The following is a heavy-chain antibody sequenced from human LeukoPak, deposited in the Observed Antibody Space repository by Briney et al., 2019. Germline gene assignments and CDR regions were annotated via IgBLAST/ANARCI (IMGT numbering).Heavy chain of an antibody. V-gene: IGHV3-48*02. Sequence: GGSLRLSCAASGFTFSSNSMNWVRQAPGKGLEWVAYISSSSNTLDYADSVKGRLIISRDNAKNSVYLQMNSLRDEDTAVYYCARGRGNLWSGYYAFDHWGQGTLVTVSS. J-gene: IGHJ4*02. D-gene: IGHD3-3*01. CDR2: ISSSSNTL. CDR3: ARGRGNLWSGYYAFDH. CDR1: GFTFSSNS.